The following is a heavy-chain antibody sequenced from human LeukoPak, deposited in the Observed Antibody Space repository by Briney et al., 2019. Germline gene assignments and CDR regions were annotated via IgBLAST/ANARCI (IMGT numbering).Heavy chain of an antibody. CDR3: ARDVVETSAVYYFDY. V-gene: IGHV3-30*04. Sequence: GGSLRLSCAASGFTFSRYPMHWVRQAPGKGLEWVAVISYDGRDKHHADSVRGRFTISRDNSKNTLYLQMNSLRAEDTAVYYCARDVVETSAVYYFDYWGQGTLVTVSS. D-gene: IGHD2-2*01. CDR2: ISYDGRDK. J-gene: IGHJ4*02. CDR1: GFTFSRYP.